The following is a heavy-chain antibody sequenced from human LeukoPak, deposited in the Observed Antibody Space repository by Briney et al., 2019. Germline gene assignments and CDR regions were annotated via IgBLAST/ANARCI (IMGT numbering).Heavy chain of an antibody. D-gene: IGHD4-17*01. CDR2: ISSSSSYI. J-gene: IGHJ4*02. Sequence: GGSLRLSCAASGFTFSSYSMNWLRQAPGKGLEWVSSISSSSSYIYYADSVKGRFTISRDNAKNSLYLQMNSLRAEDTAVYYCARDGTTVTTYDYWGQGTLVTVSS. CDR3: ARDGTTVTTYDY. V-gene: IGHV3-21*01. CDR1: GFTFSSYS.